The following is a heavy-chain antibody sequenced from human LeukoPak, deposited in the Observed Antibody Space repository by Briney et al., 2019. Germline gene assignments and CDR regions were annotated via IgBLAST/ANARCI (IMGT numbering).Heavy chain of an antibody. Sequence: SETLSLTCAVYGGSFSGYYWSWIRQPLGKGLEWIGEINHSGSTNYNPSLKSRVTISVDTSKNQFSLKLSSVTAADTAVYYCARGDYGDYAQGWGQGTLVTVSS. CDR3: ARGDYGDYAQG. CDR2: INHSGST. D-gene: IGHD4-17*01. V-gene: IGHV4-34*01. CDR1: GGSFSGYY. J-gene: IGHJ4*02.